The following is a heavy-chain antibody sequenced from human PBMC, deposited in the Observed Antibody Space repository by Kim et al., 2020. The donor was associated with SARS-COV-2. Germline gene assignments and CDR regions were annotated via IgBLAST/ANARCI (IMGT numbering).Heavy chain of an antibody. D-gene: IGHD2-15*01. V-gene: IGHV1-3*01. CDR3: ARDLDCSGGSCYGFDY. Sequence: KFQGRVTITRDTSASTAYMELSSLRSEDTAVYYCARDLDCSGGSCYGFDYWGQGTLVTVSS. J-gene: IGHJ4*02.